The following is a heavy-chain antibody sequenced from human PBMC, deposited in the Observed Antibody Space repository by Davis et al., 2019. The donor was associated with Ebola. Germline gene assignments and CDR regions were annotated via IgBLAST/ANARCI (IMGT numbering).Heavy chain of an antibody. CDR3: ARGNRYCSGDTCANWFDP. CDR1: GFTFSSYW. Sequence: GGSLRLSCAASGFTFSSYWMSWVRQAPGKGLEWVANIKQDGSEKYYVDSVKGRFTMSRDNAKSTLYLQMNSLRAEDTAVYYCARGNRYCSGDTCANWFDPWGQGTLVTVSS. V-gene: IGHV3-7*01. D-gene: IGHD2-15*01. J-gene: IGHJ5*02. CDR2: IKQDGSEK.